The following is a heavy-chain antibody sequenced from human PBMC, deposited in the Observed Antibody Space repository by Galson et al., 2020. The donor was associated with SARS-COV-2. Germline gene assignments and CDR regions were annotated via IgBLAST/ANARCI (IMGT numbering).Heavy chain of an antibody. Sequence: GALRLSCAASGFTFDDYAMYWLRRLPGKGLEWVSLIDWSGATAYYADSVEGRFTISRDNNKNSLYLQMDSLRSEDTALYYCASGLGYNWNDGAFDFWGQGTMVTVTS. V-gene: IGHV3-43D*03. D-gene: IGHD1-1*01. J-gene: IGHJ3*01. CDR3: ASGLGYNWNDGAFDF. CDR2: IDWSGATA. CDR1: GFTFDDYA.